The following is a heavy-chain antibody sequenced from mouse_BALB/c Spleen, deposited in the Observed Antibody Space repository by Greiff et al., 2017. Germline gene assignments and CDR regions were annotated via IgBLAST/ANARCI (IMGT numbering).Heavy chain of an antibody. J-gene: IGHJ3*01. CDR1: GFTFSSYA. CDR3: ARNRSWFAY. V-gene: IGHV5-6-5*01. D-gene: IGHD2-14*01. Sequence: DVKLVESGGGLVKPGGSLKLSCAASGFTFSSYAMSWVRQTPEKRLEWVASISSGGSTYYPDSVKGRFTISRDNARNILYLQMSSLRSEDTAMYYCARNRSWFAYWGQGTLVTVSA. CDR2: ISSGGST.